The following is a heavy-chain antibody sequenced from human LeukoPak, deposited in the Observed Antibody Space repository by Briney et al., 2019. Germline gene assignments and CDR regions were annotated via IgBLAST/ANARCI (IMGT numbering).Heavy chain of an antibody. CDR3: ARARANGDFDY. Sequence: ASVKVSCKASGYTFTSSDINWVRQATGQGLEWMGWMNPNSGNTGYAQKFQGRVTITRNTSISRAYMELCSLRSEDTAVYYCARARANGDFDYWGQGTLVTVSS. D-gene: IGHD2-8*01. V-gene: IGHV1-8*03. CDR2: MNPNSGNT. CDR1: GYTFTSSD. J-gene: IGHJ4*02.